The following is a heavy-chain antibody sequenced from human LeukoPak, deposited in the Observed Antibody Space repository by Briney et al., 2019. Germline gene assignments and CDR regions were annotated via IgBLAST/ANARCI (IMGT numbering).Heavy chain of an antibody. CDR3: ARFSRGYNLDH. J-gene: IGHJ4*02. D-gene: IGHD3-22*01. CDR2: ISYSGRT. V-gene: IGHV4-59*01. CDR1: GGSISSYY. Sequence: SETLSLTCSVSGGSISSYYWSWIRQPPGKGLEWIGYISYSGRTSYNPSLKSRVSMSVDTSKNQFSLNLNSVTAADTAVYYCARFSRGYNLDHWGQGTLVTVSS.